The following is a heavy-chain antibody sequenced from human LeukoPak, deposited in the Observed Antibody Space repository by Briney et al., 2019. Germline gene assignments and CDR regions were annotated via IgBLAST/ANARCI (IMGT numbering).Heavy chain of an antibody. Sequence: SETLSLTCTVSGGSISSYYWSWIRQPPGKGLEWIGYIYYSGSTNYNPSLKSRVTISVDTSKNQFSLKLSSVTAADTAVYYCARAGRYCSSTSCYRFMNEWGQGTLVTVSS. CDR1: GGSISSYY. J-gene: IGHJ4*02. CDR2: IYYSGST. V-gene: IGHV4-59*01. CDR3: ARAGRYCSSTSCYRFMNE. D-gene: IGHD2-2*02.